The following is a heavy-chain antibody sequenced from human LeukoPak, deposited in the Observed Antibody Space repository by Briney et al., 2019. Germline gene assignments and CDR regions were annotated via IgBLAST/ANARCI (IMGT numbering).Heavy chain of an antibody. CDR2: ISVSGNT. D-gene: IGHD2-21*01. CDR1: EFTFSSYA. J-gene: IGHJ4*02. CDR3: AKAPVTTCSGAYCYPFDY. V-gene: IGHV3-23*01. Sequence: GGSLRLSCAASEFTFSSYAMSWVRQAPGKGLEWVSAISVSGNTYHADSMKGRFTISRDSSKNTLYLQMNRLRAEDAAVYYCAKAPVTTCSGAYCYPFDYWGQGTLVTVSS.